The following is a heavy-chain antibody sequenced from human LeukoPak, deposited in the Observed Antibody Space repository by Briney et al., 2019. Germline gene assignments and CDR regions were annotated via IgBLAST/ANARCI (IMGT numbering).Heavy chain of an antibody. V-gene: IGHV3-23*01. J-gene: IGHJ1*01. Sequence: GGSLRLSCAASGFTFSSYAMSWVGQAPGKGLEWVSAISGSGGSTYYADSVKGRFTISRDNSKNTLYLQMNSLRAEDTAVYYCAKDKDYCSSTSCYPEYFQHWGQGTLVTVSS. CDR1: GFTFSSYA. CDR2: ISGSGGST. D-gene: IGHD2-2*01. CDR3: AKDKDYCSSTSCYPEYFQH.